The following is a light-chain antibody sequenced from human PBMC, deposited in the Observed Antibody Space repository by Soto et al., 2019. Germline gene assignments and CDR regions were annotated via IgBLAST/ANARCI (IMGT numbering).Light chain of an antibody. CDR1: SSNIGSNT. J-gene: IGLJ1*01. CDR2: SND. CDR3: AAWDDSLNGYV. Sequence: QSVLTQPPSASVTPGQRVTISCSGSSSNIGSNTVKWYQQLPGTAPKLLIYSNDQRPSGVPDRVSGSRPGTSASLAISGLQSEDEADYYCAAWDDSLNGYVFGLGTKVTVL. V-gene: IGLV1-44*01.